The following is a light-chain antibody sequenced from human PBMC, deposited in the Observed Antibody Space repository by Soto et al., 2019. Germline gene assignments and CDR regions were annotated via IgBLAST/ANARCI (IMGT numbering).Light chain of an antibody. J-gene: IGKJ1*01. CDR2: AAS. CDR3: QQYGRSPGT. CDR1: QSISSNY. Sequence: DIVLTQSPGTLSLSPGERATLSCRTSQSISSNYLAWYQQKAGQAPRLLLYAASTRASGIPDRFSGSGSGTDFTLTVSRLEPEDFAMYYCQQYGRSPGTFGQGTKVDIK. V-gene: IGKV3-20*01.